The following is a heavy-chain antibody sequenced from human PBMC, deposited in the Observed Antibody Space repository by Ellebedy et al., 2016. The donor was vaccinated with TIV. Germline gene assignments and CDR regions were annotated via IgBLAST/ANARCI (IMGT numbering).Heavy chain of an antibody. CDR2: INQGGSDK. V-gene: IGHV3-7*01. Sequence: GGSLRLSCGASGFSFRSYWMTWVRQAPGKGLEWVANINQGGSDKSYVDSVKGRFTISRDNTKSSLYLQMNSLRAEDTVVYFCATDGSYGDFRSPAHAFEAWGQGTMVSVSS. CDR1: GFSFRSYW. J-gene: IGHJ3*01. D-gene: IGHD4-17*01. CDR3: ATDGSYGDFRSPAHAFEA.